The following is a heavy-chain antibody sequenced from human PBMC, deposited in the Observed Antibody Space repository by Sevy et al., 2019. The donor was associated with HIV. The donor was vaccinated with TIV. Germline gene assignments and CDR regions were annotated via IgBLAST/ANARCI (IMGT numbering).Heavy chain of an antibody. V-gene: IGHV3-23*01. J-gene: IGHJ4*02. CDR1: GFTFRSYA. Sequence: GGSLRLSCAASGFTFRSYAMSWVRQAPGKGLEWVSAISGSGGSTYYADSVKGQFTISRDNSKNTLYLQMNSLRAEDTAVYYCAKVPRITMVRGDYFDYWGQGTLVTVSS. CDR2: ISGSGGST. CDR3: AKVPRITMVRGDYFDY. D-gene: IGHD3-10*01.